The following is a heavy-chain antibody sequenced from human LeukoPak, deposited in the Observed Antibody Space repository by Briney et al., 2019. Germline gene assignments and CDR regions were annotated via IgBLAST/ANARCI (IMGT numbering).Heavy chain of an antibody. D-gene: IGHD6-13*01. CDR2: ISAYKGNT. J-gene: IGHJ6*02. CDR3: ARAGIMAAASYYYGMDV. V-gene: IGHV1-18*01. CDR1: GYTLTSYG. Sequence: ASVKVSCKASGYTLTSYGISWVRQAPGQGLEWMGWISAYKGNTNYAQKLQGRVTMTTDTSTSTAYMELRSLRSDDTAVYYCARAGIMAAASYYYGMDVWGQGTTVTVSS.